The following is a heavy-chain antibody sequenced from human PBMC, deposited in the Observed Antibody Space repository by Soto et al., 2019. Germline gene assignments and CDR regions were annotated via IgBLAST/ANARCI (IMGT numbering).Heavy chain of an antibody. D-gene: IGHD1-26*01. CDR2: IIPIFGTA. CDR1: GGTFSSYA. CDR3: AREDPGSYKEEGSGDY. J-gene: IGHJ4*02. Sequence: QVQLVQSGAEVKKPGSSVKVSCKASGGTFSSYAISWVRQAPGQGLEWMGGIIPIFGTANYAQKFQGRVTMTADESTSTAYMELSSLRSEATAVYYCAREDPGSYKEEGSGDYWGPGTLVTVSS. V-gene: IGHV1-69*01.